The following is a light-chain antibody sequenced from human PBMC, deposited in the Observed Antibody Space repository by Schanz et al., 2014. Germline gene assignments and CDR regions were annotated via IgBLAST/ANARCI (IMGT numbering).Light chain of an antibody. CDR3: AAWDDSSNSRV. J-gene: IGLJ2*01. CDR2: DNS. V-gene: IGLV1-40*01. CDR1: SSNIGAGYG. Sequence: QSVLTQPPSVSGAPGQRVTISCTGSSSNIGAGYGVHWYQQLPGTAPKLLIYDNSRRPSGVPDRFSGSKSGTSASLAITGLQAEDEADYYCAAWDDSSNSRVFGGGTKLTVL.